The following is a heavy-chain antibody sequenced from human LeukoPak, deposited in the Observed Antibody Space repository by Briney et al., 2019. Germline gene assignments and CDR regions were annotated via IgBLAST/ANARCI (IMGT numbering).Heavy chain of an antibody. CDR2: IRSKAYGGTT. J-gene: IGHJ5*02. D-gene: IGHD7-27*01. CDR3: ARSRLAGDGGNWFDP. V-gene: IGHV3-49*03. CDR1: GFTFGDYA. Sequence: GGSLRLSCTASGFTFGDYAMSWFRQAPGKGLEWVGFIRSKAYGGTTEYAASVKGRFTISRDDPKSIAYLQMNSLKTEDTAVYYCARSRLAGDGGNWFDPWGQGTLVTVSS.